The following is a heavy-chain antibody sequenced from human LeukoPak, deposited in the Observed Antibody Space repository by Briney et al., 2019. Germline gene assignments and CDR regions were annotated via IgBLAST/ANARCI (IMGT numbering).Heavy chain of an antibody. J-gene: IGHJ5*02. CDR2: ISGSGGST. Sequence: GGSLRLSCAASGFTFSSYAMSWVRQVPGKGLEWVSAISGSGGSTYYADSVKGRFTISRDNSKNTLYLQMNSLRAEDTAVYYCAKVLSSWSFGGFDPWGQGTLVTVSS. CDR3: AKVLSSWSFGGFDP. D-gene: IGHD6-13*01. CDR1: GFTFSSYA. V-gene: IGHV3-23*01.